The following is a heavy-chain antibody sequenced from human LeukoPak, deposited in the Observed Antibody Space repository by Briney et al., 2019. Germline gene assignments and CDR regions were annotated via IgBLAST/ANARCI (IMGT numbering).Heavy chain of an antibody. J-gene: IGHJ4*02. CDR1: GYTCADYY. CDR2: MNPNSGNT. Sequence: GASVKVSCKTSGYTCADYYIHWVRQATGQGLEWMGWMNPNSGNTGYAQKFQGRVTMTRNTSISTAYMELSSLRSEDTAVYYCARWDPPIAAEDYWGQGTLVTVSS. V-gene: IGHV1-8*02. CDR3: ARWDPPIAAEDY. D-gene: IGHD6-13*01.